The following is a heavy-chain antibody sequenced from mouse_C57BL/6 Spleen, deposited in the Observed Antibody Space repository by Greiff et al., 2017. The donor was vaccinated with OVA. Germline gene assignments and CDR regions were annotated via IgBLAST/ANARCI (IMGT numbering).Heavy chain of an antibody. D-gene: IGHD1-1*01. CDR1: GYTFTDYY. Sequence: VQLQQSGPVLVKPGASVKMSCKASGYTFTDYYMNWVKQSHGKSLEWIGVINPYNGGTSYNQKFKGKATLTVDKSSSTAYMELNSLTSEDSAVYYCASPYYGSNYAMDYWGQGTSVTVSS. CDR3: ASPYYGSNYAMDY. V-gene: IGHV1-19*01. CDR2: INPYNGGT. J-gene: IGHJ4*01.